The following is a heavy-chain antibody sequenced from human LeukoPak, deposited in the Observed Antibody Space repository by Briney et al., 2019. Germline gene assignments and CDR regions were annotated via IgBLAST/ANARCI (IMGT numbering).Heavy chain of an antibody. D-gene: IGHD3-10*01. CDR1: GGSISSGGYY. J-gene: IGHJ2*01. CDR2: IYSSGTT. V-gene: IGHV4-61*02. CDR3: ARDLRGSGLWYFDL. Sequence: SQTLSLTCTVSGGSISSGGYYWTWIRQPAGKGLEWIGRIYSSGTTNYNPSLKSRVTISIDTSKNQFSLKLSSVTAADTAVYYCARDLRGSGLWYFDLWGRGTLVTVSS.